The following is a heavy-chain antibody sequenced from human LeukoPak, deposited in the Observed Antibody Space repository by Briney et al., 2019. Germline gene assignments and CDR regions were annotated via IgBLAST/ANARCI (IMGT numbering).Heavy chain of an antibody. Sequence: PGGSLRLSCAASGFTSSSYWMHWVRQAPGKGLVWVSHINSDGSSTNYADSVKGRFTISRDNAKNTLYLQMNTLRAEDTAVYYCARDLGLDYGGSQWGQGTLVTVSS. J-gene: IGHJ4*02. D-gene: IGHD4-23*01. CDR1: GFTSSSYW. V-gene: IGHV3-74*01. CDR3: ARDLGLDYGGSQ. CDR2: INSDGSST.